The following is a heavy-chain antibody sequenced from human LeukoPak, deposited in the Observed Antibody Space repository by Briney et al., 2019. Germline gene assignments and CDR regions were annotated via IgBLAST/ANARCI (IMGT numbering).Heavy chain of an antibody. CDR3: ARAYSSSWYWNWFDP. V-gene: IGHV4-59*08. D-gene: IGHD6-13*01. CDR1: SGSISSYY. J-gene: IGHJ5*02. CDR2: IYYSGST. Sequence: PSETLSLTCTVSSGSISSYYRSWIRQPPGKGLEWIGYIYYSGSTYYNPSLKSRVTISVDTSKNQFSLKVGSVSAADTAVYYCARAYSSSWYWNWFDPWGQGTLVTVSS.